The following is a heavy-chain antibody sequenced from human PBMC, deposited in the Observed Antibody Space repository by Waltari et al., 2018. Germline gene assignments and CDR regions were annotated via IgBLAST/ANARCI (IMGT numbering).Heavy chain of an antibody. J-gene: IGHJ2*01. CDR1: GYSISSGYY. CDR3: ARTSQYSSGWYWYFDL. Sequence: QVQLQESGPGLVKPSETLSLTCAVSGYSISSGYYWGWIRQPPGKGLEWIGSIYHSGVTYYPPSLKSRVTISVDTSKNQFSLKLSSVTAADTSVYYCARTSQYSSGWYWYFDLWGRGTLVTVSS. V-gene: IGHV4-38-2*01. D-gene: IGHD6-19*01. CDR2: IYHSGVT.